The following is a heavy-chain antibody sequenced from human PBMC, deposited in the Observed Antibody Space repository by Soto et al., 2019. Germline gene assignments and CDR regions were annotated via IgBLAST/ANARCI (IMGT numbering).Heavy chain of an antibody. J-gene: IGHJ6*02. CDR2: ISYDGSNK. V-gene: IGHV3-30-3*01. CDR3: ASNQKGPYTGMDV. Sequence: GGSLRLSCAASGFTFSSYAMHWVRQAPGKGLEWVAVISYDGSNKYYADSVKGRFTISRDNSKNTLYLQMNSLRAEDTAVYYCASNQKGPYTGMDVWGQGTTVTVSS. CDR1: GFTFSSYA. D-gene: IGHD5-18*01.